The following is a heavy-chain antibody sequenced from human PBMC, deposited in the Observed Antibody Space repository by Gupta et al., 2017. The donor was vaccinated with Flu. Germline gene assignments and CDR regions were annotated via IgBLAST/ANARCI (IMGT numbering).Heavy chain of an antibody. CDR3: ARGFWSGPPVGGDV. V-gene: IGHV3-7*01. CDR1: GFTLTPPW. Sequence: EVQLVESGGGLVQPGGSLRLSCAASGFTLTPPWMSWVRQAPGKGLEWVANMKQDETEKYYVDSVKGRFTISKDSAKNSMYLQMNSLRAEDTAVYYCARGFWSGPPVGGDVWGKGTTVIVSS. D-gene: IGHD3-3*01. CDR2: MKQDETEK. J-gene: IGHJ6*04.